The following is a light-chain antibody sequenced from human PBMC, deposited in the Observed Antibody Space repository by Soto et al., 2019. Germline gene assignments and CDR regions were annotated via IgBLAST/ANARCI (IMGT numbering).Light chain of an antibody. CDR3: QQRLT. CDR1: PSVSSY. J-gene: IGKJ4*01. V-gene: IGKV3-11*01. CDR2: DAS. Sequence: EIVLTQSPATLSLSPGERATLSCRASPSVSSYLAWYQQKPGQAPRLLIYDASNRATGIPARFSGSGSGTVFTLAISNVEPEDFAVYYCQQRLTFGGGTKVEIK.